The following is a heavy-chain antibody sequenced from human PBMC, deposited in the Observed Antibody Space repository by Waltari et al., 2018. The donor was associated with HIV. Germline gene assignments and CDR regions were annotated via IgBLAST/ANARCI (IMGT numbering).Heavy chain of an antibody. J-gene: IGHJ4*02. CDR1: GGSLQRIKW. D-gene: IGHD4-17*01. Sequence: VQLQESGPGLVRSSGPLFLTCGVTGGSLQRIKWWSWVRQPPGKGLEWIGDIHHSGNVNYNLSLKSRVTFSVDRSKNHFSLILTSVTTADTATYFCARLRDYGDYGHYDFWGRGTLVVVSP. V-gene: IGHV4-4*02. CDR2: IHHSGNV. CDR3: ARLRDYGDYGHYDF.